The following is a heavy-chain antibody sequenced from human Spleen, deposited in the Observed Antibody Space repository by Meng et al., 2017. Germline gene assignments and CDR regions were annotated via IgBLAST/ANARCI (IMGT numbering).Heavy chain of an antibody. J-gene: IGHJ4*02. Sequence: GESLKISCAASGFTFNNYAMSWVRQAPGKGLEWAAIISYDGSNKYYADSVKGRFTISRDSSKNTLYLQMNSLRPEDTAVYYCARGAVASMVYHELDYWGQGTLVTVSS. V-gene: IGHV3-30*04. D-gene: IGHD6-19*01. CDR2: ISYDGSNK. CDR3: ARGAVASMVYHELDY. CDR1: GFTFNNYA.